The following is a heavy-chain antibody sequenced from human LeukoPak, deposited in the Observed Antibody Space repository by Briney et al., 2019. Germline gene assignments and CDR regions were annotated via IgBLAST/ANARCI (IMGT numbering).Heavy chain of an antibody. V-gene: IGHV3-33*01. Sequence: PGGSLRLSCAASGFTFSSYGMHWVRQAPGKGLEWVAVIWYDGSNKYYADSVKGRFTISRDNSKNTLYLQMNSLRAEDTAVYYCARELAAAASLYGMDVWGQGTTVTVSS. CDR2: IWYDGSNK. CDR1: GFTFSSYG. CDR3: ARELAAAASLYGMDV. D-gene: IGHD6-13*01. J-gene: IGHJ6*02.